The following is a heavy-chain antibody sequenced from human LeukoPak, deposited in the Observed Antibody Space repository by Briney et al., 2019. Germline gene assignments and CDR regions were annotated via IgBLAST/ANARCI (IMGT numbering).Heavy chain of an antibody. J-gene: IGHJ5*02. CDR2: FDPEDGET. D-gene: IGHD5-24*01. CDR1: GYTLTELS. Sequence: ASVKVSCKVSGYTLTELSMHWVRQAPGKGLEWMGGFDPEDGETIYAQKFQGRVTMTEDTSTDTAYMELSSLRSEDTAVYYCATGLHVEMATNSWGQGTLVTVSS. V-gene: IGHV1-24*01. CDR3: ATGLHVEMATNS.